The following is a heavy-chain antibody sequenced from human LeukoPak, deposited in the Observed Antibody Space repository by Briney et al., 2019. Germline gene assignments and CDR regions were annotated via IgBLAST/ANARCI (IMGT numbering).Heavy chain of an antibody. V-gene: IGHV3-30*02. CDR1: GFTFNSYG. Sequence: TGGSLRLSCAASGFTFNSYGMHWVRQAPGKGLEGGAFIRYDGSKSYFEDSVKGRFALSRDNSKNPFYLQMSSLRPEDTAVYFCAKDGGSGSYFAFDIGGQGTMVTVSS. CDR2: IRYDGSKS. CDR3: AKDGGSGSYFAFDI. D-gene: IGHD1-26*01. J-gene: IGHJ3*02.